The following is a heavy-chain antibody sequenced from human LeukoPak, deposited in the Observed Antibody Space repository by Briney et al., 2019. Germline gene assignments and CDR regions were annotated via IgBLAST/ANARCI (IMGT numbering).Heavy chain of an antibody. CDR3: ARDIGGIVAAIDAFEI. CDR1: GGTFSSYD. Sequence: GASVKVSCKASGGTFSSYDFSWVRQAPGQGLEWMGWISAGNGNTKYSQKFQGRVTITRDTSASTAYMELSSLRSEDTAVYYCARDIGGIVAAIDAFEIWGQGTMVTVSS. CDR2: ISAGNGNT. J-gene: IGHJ3*02. D-gene: IGHD3-22*01. V-gene: IGHV1-3*01.